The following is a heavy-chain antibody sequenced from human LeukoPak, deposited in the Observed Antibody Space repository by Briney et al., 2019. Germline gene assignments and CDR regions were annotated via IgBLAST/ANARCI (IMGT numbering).Heavy chain of an antibody. Sequence: GRSLRLSCAASGFTFSSSAIHWVRHAPGKGLEWVAVISYDGNNKYYADSVKGRFTISRDNSKNTLYLQMNSLRPEDTAVYYCARDTGCFDYWGQGTLVTVSS. J-gene: IGHJ4*02. CDR2: ISYDGNNK. V-gene: IGHV3-30-3*01. CDR1: GFTFSSSA. CDR3: ARDTGCFDY. D-gene: IGHD1-14*01.